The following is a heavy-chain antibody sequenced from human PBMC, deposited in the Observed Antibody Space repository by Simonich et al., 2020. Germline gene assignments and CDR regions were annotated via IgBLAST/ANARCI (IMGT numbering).Heavy chain of an antibody. Sequence: EVQLVESGGGLVQPGRSLRLSCAVSGFTFVDYAMHWVREAPGKSMGVVSWIDWHMGRIGYADSVKGRFTISRDNAKNSLYRQMNSLRAEDTALYYCAKDVAAAGTEYFQHWGQGTLVTVSS. CDR2: IDWHMGRI. CDR3: AKDVAAAGTEYFQH. V-gene: IGHV3-9*01. J-gene: IGHJ1*01. CDR1: GFTFVDYA. D-gene: IGHD6-13*01.